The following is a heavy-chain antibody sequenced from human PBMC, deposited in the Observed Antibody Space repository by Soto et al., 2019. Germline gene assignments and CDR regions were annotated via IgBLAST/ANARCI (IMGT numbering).Heavy chain of an antibody. CDR1: GDSIISSDFY. Sequence: SETLSLTCTVSGDSIISSDFYWGWVRQPPGRGLEWIGSIFYLGSSYYNPSLKSRVTMSVDTSKNQFSLRLRSVTAADTALYFCARHSLALRKNNWFDPWGQGIMVTVSS. CDR2: IFYLGSS. V-gene: IGHV4-39*01. J-gene: IGHJ5*02. D-gene: IGHD3-3*02. CDR3: ARHSLALRKNNWFDP.